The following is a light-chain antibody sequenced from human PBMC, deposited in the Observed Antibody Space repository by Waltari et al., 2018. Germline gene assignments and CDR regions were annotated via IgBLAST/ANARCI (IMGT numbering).Light chain of an antibody. CDR3: QTGGHGTWV. V-gene: IGLV4-69*01. J-gene: IGLJ3*02. Sequence: QLVLTQSPSPSASLGAPVKLTCTLSRGHSSNTVAWLQQQPEKGPRFLMKVHSDGSHSKGDEIPVRFSGSSAGAVRYLTIASVQSEDEADYYCQTGGHGTWVFGGGTKLTVL. CDR2: VHSDGSH. CDR1: RGHSSNT.